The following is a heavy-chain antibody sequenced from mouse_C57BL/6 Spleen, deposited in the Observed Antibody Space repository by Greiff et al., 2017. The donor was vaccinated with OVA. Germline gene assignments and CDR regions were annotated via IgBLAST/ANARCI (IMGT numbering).Heavy chain of an antibody. CDR2: IDPSDSET. V-gene: IGHV1-52*01. D-gene: IGHD2-4*01. Sequence: QVQLQQPGAELVRPGSSVKLSCKASGYTFTSYWMHWVKQRPIQGLEWIGNIDPSDSETHYNQKFKDKATLTVDKSSSTAYMQLSSLTSEDSAVYYCARRRGNYDYLDYWGQGTTLTVSS. J-gene: IGHJ2*01. CDR3: ARRRGNYDYLDY. CDR1: GYTFTSYW.